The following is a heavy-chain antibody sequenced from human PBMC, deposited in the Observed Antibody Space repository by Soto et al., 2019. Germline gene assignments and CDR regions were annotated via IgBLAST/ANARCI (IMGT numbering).Heavy chain of an antibody. CDR1: GFTFSSYS. J-gene: IGHJ4*02. V-gene: IGHV3-48*01. D-gene: IGHD2-15*01. CDR3: ARDPYCSGGSCYSVEFDY. CDR2: ISSSSSTI. Sequence: VGSLRLSCAASGFTFSSYSMNWVRQAPGKGLEWVSYISSSSSTIYYADSVKGRFTISRDNAKNSLYLQMNSLRAEDTAVYYCARDPYCSGGSCYSVEFDYWGQGTLVTVSS.